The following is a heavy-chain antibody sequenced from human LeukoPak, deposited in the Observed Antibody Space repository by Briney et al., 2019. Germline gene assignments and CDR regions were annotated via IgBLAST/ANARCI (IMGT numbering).Heavy chain of an antibody. Sequence: PGGSLRLSCAASGFTFSSYWMHWVRQAPRKGLVWVSRINSDGSSTSYADSVKGRFTISRDNAKNTLYLQMNSLRAEDTAVYYCARVGGYSYGPLMDWGQGTLVTVSS. CDR2: INSDGSST. J-gene: IGHJ4*02. V-gene: IGHV3-74*01. CDR3: ARVGGYSYGPLMD. CDR1: GFTFSSYW. D-gene: IGHD5-18*01.